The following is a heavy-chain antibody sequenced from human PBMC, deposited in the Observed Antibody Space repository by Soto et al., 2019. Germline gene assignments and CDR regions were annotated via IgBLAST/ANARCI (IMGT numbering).Heavy chain of an antibody. CDR2: IYYSGST. J-gene: IGHJ4*02. Sequence: SETLSLTCTVSGGSISSYYWSWIRQPPGKGLEWIGYIYYSGSTNYNPSLKSRVTISVDTSKNQFSLKLSSVTAADTAVYYRARAGDYGDGYTLDYWGQGTLVTVSS. V-gene: IGHV4-59*01. D-gene: IGHD4-17*01. CDR1: GGSISSYY. CDR3: ARAGDYGDGYTLDY.